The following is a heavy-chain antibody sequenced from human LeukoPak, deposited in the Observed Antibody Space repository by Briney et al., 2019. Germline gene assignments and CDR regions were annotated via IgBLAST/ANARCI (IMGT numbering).Heavy chain of an antibody. CDR1: GFTFDDYA. CDR3: AKDINYGDHGGLDY. V-gene: IGHV3-9*01. CDR2: ISWNSGSI. J-gene: IGHJ4*02. Sequence: PGRSLRLSCAASGFTFDDYAMHWVRQAPGKGLEWVSGISWNSGSIGYADSVKGRFTISRHNAKNSLYLQMNSLKAEDTALYYCAKDINYGDHGGLDYWGQGTLVTVSS. D-gene: IGHD4-17*01.